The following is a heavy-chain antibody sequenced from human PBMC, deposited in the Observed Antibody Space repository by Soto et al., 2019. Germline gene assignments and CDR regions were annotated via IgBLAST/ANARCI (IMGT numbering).Heavy chain of an antibody. CDR1: GYTFTGYY. V-gene: IGHV1-2*04. J-gene: IGHJ4*02. CDR2: INPNSGGT. D-gene: IGHD2-2*01. Sequence: ASVKVSCKASGYTFTGYYMHWVRQAPGQGLEWMGWINPNSGGTNYAQKFQGWVTMTRDTSISTAYMELSRLRSDDTAVYYCAREGGGYCSSTSCYDLDYWGQGTLVTVSS. CDR3: AREGGGYCSSTSCYDLDY.